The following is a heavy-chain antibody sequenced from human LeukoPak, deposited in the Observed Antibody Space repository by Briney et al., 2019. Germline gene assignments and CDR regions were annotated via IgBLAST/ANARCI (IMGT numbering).Heavy chain of an antibody. Sequence: GGSLRLSCAASGFTFSSYAMSWVRQAPGKGLEWVSSISSSSSYIYYADSVKGRFTISGDNAKNSLYLQINSLRAEDTAVYYCARDRYFDYWGQGTLVTVSS. CDR2: ISSSSSYI. CDR1: GFTFSSYA. J-gene: IGHJ4*02. V-gene: IGHV3-21*01. CDR3: ARDRYFDY.